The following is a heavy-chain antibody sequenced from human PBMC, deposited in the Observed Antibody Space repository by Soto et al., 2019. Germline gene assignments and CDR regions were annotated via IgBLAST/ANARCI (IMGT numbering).Heavy chain of an antibody. CDR1: GFPFSSYA. V-gene: IGHV3-23*01. CDR3: ASSPPTDYGDYFDS. CDR2: ISASGGST. J-gene: IGHJ4*02. D-gene: IGHD4-17*01. Sequence: EVQLLESGGGWVQPGGSLRLSCAASGFPFSSYAMTRVRQAPGKGLEWVSGISASGGSTFYADFVKGRVTISRDNSKKMVYLQMGSLRAEDTAVYYCASSPPTDYGDYFDSWGQGTLVTVSS.